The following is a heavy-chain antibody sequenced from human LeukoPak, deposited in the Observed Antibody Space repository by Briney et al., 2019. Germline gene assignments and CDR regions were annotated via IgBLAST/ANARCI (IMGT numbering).Heavy chain of an antibody. CDR2: ISSSSSTI. D-gene: IGHD5-18*01. J-gene: IGHJ4*02. Sequence: GGSLRLSCAASGFTFSSYSMNWVRQAPGKGLEWVSYISSSSSTIYYADSVRGRFTISRDNAKNSLYLQMNSLRADDTAVYYCARGRNRDTAMSDFGYWGQGTLVTVSS. CDR1: GFTFSSYS. V-gene: IGHV3-48*01. CDR3: ARGRNRDTAMSDFGY.